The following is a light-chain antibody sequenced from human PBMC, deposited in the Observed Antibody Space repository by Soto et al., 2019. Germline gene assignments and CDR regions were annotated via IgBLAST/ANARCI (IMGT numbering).Light chain of an antibody. CDR3: QQSYSTPFT. J-gene: IGKJ5*01. CDR2: AAS. Sequence: DIQMTQYPSSLSASVGDRVTITCRASQSISSYLNWYQQKPGKAPKLLIYAASSLQSGVPSRFSGSGSGTDFTLTISSLQPEDFATYYCQQSYSTPFTFGQGRRLE. CDR1: QSISSY. V-gene: IGKV1-39*01.